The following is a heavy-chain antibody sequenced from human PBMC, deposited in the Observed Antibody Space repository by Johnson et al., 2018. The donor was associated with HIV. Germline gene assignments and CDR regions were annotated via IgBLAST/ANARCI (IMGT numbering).Heavy chain of an antibody. J-gene: IGHJ3*02. CDR1: GFTFSTYG. V-gene: IGHV3-33*01. Sequence: QMQLVESGGGVVQPGRSLRLSCAASGFTFSTYGMHWVRQAPGKGLAWVAVMWYDGSNKYYADSVKGRFTISRDNSKNTLYLQVNSLRADDTAVYYCARRVADSNTGGYFDIWGQGKTVTVSS. D-gene: IGHD3-22*01. CDR2: MWYDGSNK. CDR3: ARRVADSNTGGYFDI.